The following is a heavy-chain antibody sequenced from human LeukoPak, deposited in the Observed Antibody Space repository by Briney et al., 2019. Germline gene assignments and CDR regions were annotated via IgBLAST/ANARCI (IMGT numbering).Heavy chain of an antibody. CDR3: AKDRDDYMDV. CDR1: GFTFSSYG. J-gene: IGHJ6*03. Sequence: GGTLRLSCAASGFTFSSYGMSWVRQAPGKGLEWVSAISGSGGSTYYAGSVKGRFTISRDNSKNTLYLQMNSLRAEDTAVYYCAKDRDDYMDVWGKGTTVTVSS. CDR2: ISGSGGST. V-gene: IGHV3-23*01.